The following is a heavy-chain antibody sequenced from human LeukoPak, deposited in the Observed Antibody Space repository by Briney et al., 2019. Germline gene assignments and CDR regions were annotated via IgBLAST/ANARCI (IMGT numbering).Heavy chain of an antibody. CDR2: VHYSGGS. CDR3: ARGEAVANSFDY. CDR1: GGSISSSTYY. Sequence: SETLSLTCTVSGGSISSSTYYWGWIRQSPGKGLEWIGSVHYSGGSYYNPSLKSRVTISLNTSKNQFSLKLSSVTAADTAVYFCARGEAVANSFDYWGQGTLVTVSS. V-gene: IGHV4-39*07. J-gene: IGHJ4*02. D-gene: IGHD6-19*01.